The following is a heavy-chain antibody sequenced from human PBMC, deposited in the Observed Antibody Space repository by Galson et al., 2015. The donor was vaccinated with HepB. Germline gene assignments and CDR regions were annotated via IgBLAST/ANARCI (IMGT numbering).Heavy chain of an antibody. D-gene: IGHD2-2*02. CDR3: ARAPPNLNTVYYYYFYAMDV. Sequence: SLRLSCAASGFTFTSYSMDWVRQAPGKGLEWVAVISYDGNNKYYADSVRGRFTIPRDNSKNTLYLQMDSLRAEDTAVYYCARAPPNLNTVYYYYFYAMDVWGQGTTVTVSS. CDR2: ISYDGNNK. J-gene: IGHJ6*02. V-gene: IGHV3-30*04. CDR1: GFTFTSYS.